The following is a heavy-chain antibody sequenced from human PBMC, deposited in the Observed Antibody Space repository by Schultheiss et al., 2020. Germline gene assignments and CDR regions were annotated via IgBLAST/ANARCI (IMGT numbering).Heavy chain of an antibody. CDR2: ISSSGSTI. D-gene: IGHD6-19*01. Sequence: GGSLRLSCAASGFTFSSYEMNWVRQAPGKGLEWVSYISSSGSTIYYADSVKGRFTISRDNAKNSLYLQMNSLRAEDTAVYYCVRAPPERSGWYDEFFDYWGQGTLVTVSS. CDR1: GFTFSSYE. CDR3: VRAPPERSGWYDEFFDY. J-gene: IGHJ4*02. V-gene: IGHV3-48*03.